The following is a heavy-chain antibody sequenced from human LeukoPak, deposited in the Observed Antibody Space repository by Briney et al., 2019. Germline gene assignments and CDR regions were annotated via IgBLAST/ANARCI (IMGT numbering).Heavy chain of an antibody. D-gene: IGHD7-27*01. CDR1: GFTFSNAW. J-gene: IGHJ4*02. CDR2: IKSKTDGGTT. CDR3: TTPNWGLLFDY. V-gene: IGHV3-15*01. Sequence: GGSLRLSCAASGFTFSNAWMSWVRQAPGKGLEWVGRIKSKTDGGTTDYAAPVKGRFTISRDNSKNTLYLQMNSLKTEDTAVYYCTTPNWGLLFDYWGQGTLVTVSS.